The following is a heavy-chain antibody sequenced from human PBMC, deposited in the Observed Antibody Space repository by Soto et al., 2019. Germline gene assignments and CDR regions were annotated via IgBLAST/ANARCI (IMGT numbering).Heavy chain of an antibody. CDR2: IYYSGST. V-gene: IGHV4-31*03. CDR3: ATSPPPSSNNWFDP. D-gene: IGHD2-2*01. J-gene: IGHJ5*02. Sequence: QVQLQESGPGLVKPSQTLSLTCTVSGGSISSGGYYWSWIRQHPGKGLEWIGYIYYSGSTYYNPSLKSRVNISVDTPKNQFSLKLSSVTAADTAVYYCATSPPPSSNNWFDPWGQGTLVTVSS. CDR1: GGSISSGGYY.